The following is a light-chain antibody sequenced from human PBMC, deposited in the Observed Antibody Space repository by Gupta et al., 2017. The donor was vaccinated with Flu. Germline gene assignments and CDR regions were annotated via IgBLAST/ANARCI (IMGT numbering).Light chain of an antibody. CDR3: SSYAGWYYWV. CDR1: SSDVGRYTF. J-gene: IGLJ3*02. V-gene: IGLV2-11*01. Sequence: QSALTQPRSVSGSPGQSVTISCTGTSSDVGRYTFVSWYQQHPGKAPKLLIYDVSKWPSGVPDRFSGSKSGNTASLTISGLQVEDEADYYCSSYAGWYYWVFGGGTKVTVL. CDR2: DVS.